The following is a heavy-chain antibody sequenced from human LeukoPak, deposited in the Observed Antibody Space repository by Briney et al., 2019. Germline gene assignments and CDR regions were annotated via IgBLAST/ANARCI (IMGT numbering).Heavy chain of an antibody. D-gene: IGHD4-23*01. J-gene: IGHJ3*02. V-gene: IGHV4-39*02. Sequence: KPSETLSLTCTVSGGSISSSSYYWGWIRQPPEKGLEWSGSIYYSGSTYYNPSLKSRVTISVDTSKNQFSLKLSSVTAADTAVDYCARDYGGNFGGDAFDIWGQGTMVTVSS. CDR2: IYYSGST. CDR1: GGSISSSSYY. CDR3: ARDYGGNFGGDAFDI.